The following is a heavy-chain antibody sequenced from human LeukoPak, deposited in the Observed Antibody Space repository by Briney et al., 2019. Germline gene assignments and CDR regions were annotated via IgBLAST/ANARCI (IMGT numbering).Heavy chain of an antibody. CDR1: GFTFSSYA. D-gene: IGHD3-3*01. J-gene: IGHJ2*01. CDR2: ISGSGGST. V-gene: IGHV3-23*01. Sequence: GGSLRLSCAASGFTFSSYAMSWVRQAPGKGLEWVSAISGSGGSTYYADSVKGRFTISRDNSKNTLFLQMNNLRAEDTAIYYCAKCGEYDFWSGWYFDLWGRGTLVTVSS. CDR3: AKCGEYDFWSGWYFDL.